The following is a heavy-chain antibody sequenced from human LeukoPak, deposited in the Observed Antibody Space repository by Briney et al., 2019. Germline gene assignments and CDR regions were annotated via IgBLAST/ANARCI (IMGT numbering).Heavy chain of an antibody. D-gene: IGHD3-10*01. CDR1: GSTFDDYG. V-gene: IGHV3-20*04. CDR3: ARDTMGSGSYYYYGMDV. Sequence: GGSLRLSCAASGSTFDDYGMSWVRQAPGKGLEWVSGINWNGGSTGYADSVKGRFTISRDNAKKSLYLQMNSLRAEDTALYYCARDTMGSGSYYYYGMDVWGQGTTVTVSS. CDR2: INWNGGST. J-gene: IGHJ6*02.